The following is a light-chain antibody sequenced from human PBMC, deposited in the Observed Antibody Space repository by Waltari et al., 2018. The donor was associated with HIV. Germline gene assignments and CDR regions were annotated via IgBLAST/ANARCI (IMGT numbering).Light chain of an antibody. Sequence: QSVLTQLPSASGTPGQRVTISCSGSSSNIGSNYVYWYQQVPGTAPKLLLYRNNQRPSGVPDRFSGSKSGTSASLAISGLRSEDEADYYCASWDASLSGHYVFGPGTRVTVL. CDR2: RNN. V-gene: IGLV1-47*01. CDR3: ASWDASLSGHYV. J-gene: IGLJ1*01. CDR1: SSNIGSNY.